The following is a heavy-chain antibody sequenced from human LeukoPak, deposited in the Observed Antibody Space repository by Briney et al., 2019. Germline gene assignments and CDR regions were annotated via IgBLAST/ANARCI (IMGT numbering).Heavy chain of an antibody. CDR2: IYYSGST. J-gene: IGHJ4*02. CDR1: GGSISSSSYY. V-gene: IGHV4-39*01. CDR3: ARRSITIFGVVIIPHYFDY. Sequence: SETLSLTCTVSGGSISSSSYYWGWIRQPPGKGLEWIGSIYYSGSTYYNPSLKSRVTISVDTSKNQFSLKLSSVTAADTAVYYCARRSITIFGVVIIPHYFDYWGQGTLVTVSS. D-gene: IGHD3-3*01.